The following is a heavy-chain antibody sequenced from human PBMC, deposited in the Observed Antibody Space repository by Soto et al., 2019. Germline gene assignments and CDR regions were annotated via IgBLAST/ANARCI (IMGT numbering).Heavy chain of an antibody. J-gene: IGHJ5*02. V-gene: IGHV3-23*01. CDR1: GFTFKNFA. CDR2: IGGSGSSA. CDR3: AKDAVVYDGASAWFYL. Sequence: GGSLRLSCAASGFTFKNFAVSWVRQAPGKGMEWVSAIGGSGSSANYADSVKGRFTVSRDDSKSTLYLQMSGLRVDDTALYYCAKDAVVYDGASAWFYLWGQRAVLPVSS. D-gene: IGHD2-8*02.